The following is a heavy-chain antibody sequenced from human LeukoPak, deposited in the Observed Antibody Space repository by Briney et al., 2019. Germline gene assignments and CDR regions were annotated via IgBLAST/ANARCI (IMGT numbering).Heavy chain of an antibody. CDR2: ISGSGGST. CDR1: GFTFSSYA. Sequence: PGGSLRLSCAASGFTFSSYAMSWVRQAPGEGLEWVSAISGSGGSTYYADSVKGRFTISRDNSKNTLYLQMNSLRAEDTAVYYCAKDLVGATPRRLFDYWGQGTLVTVSS. D-gene: IGHD1-26*01. CDR3: AKDLVGATPRRLFDY. J-gene: IGHJ4*02. V-gene: IGHV3-23*01.